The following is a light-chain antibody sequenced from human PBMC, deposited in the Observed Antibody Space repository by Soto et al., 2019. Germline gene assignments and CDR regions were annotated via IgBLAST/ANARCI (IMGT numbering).Light chain of an antibody. CDR1: QSVSRN. Sequence: EIVMTQSPATLSVSPGERATLSCRASQSVSRNLAWYQQKPGQAPRLLIYDASTRATGTPARFSGSGSGTKFTLSISSLQSEDFAVYYCQQSYSPRRLTFGGGTKVDI. CDR3: QQSYSPRRLT. J-gene: IGKJ4*01. V-gene: IGKV3D-15*01. CDR2: DAS.